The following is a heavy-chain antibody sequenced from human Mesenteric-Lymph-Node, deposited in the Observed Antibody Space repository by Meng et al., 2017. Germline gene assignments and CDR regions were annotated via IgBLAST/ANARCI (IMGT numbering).Heavy chain of an antibody. V-gene: IGHV4-39*01. Sequence: QVSGSGQGLGKPSETLSLPCTVSGGSTTSTSSYWDWIRQSPAKGLEWIGTIGYSGTIVYNPSLSSRVTMTLDTSKNQFSLKLSSVTAPDTAVYYCARRVHDGSGHHYFDYWGQGTLVTVSS. CDR2: IGYSGTI. CDR1: GGSTTSTSSY. CDR3: ARRVHDGSGHHYFDY. J-gene: IGHJ4*02. D-gene: IGHD3-22*01.